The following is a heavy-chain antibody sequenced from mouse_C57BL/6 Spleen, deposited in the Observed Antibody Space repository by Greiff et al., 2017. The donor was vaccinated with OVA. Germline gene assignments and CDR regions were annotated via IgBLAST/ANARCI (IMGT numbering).Heavy chain of an antibody. D-gene: IGHD4-1*01. Sequence: GGGLVQPTGSLKLSCAASGFTFNYYAMHWVRQAPGKGLEWVARIRSKSSNYATYYADSVKDRFTISRDDSKSKLYLQMNNLKTDDTAMDYCVREGWDDWYFDVWGTGTTVTVSS. CDR3: VREGWDDWYFDV. CDR1: GFTFNYYA. V-gene: IGHV10-3*01. J-gene: IGHJ1*03. CDR2: IRSKSSNYAT.